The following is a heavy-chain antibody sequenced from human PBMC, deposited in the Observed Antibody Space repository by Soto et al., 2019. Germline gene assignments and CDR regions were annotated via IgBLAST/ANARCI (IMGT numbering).Heavy chain of an antibody. Sequence: NPSETLSLTXAVSGGSITDYYWSWIRQPPGKGLEWIGYIYHGGSANYSPSLKSRVTISLNTSKSQFYMTLTSVTAADSAVYYCASVHGTPTMTGDYYYYGVDVWGPGTTVTVSS. J-gene: IGHJ6*02. CDR2: IYHGGSA. CDR3: ASVHGTPTMTGDYYYYGVDV. CDR1: GGSITDYY. V-gene: IGHV4-59*01. D-gene: IGHD3-9*01.